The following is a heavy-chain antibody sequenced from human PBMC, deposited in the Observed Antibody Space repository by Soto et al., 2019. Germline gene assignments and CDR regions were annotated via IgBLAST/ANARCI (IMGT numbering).Heavy chain of an antibody. CDR3: ARDSGGSYYPYYCGMDV. Sequence: GGSLRLSCAASGFTFSSYSMNWVRQAPGKGLEWVSSISSSSSYIYYADSVKGRFTISRDNAKNSLYLQMNSLRAEDTAVYYCARDSGGSYYPYYCGMDVWGQGTTVTVSS. CDR2: ISSSSSYI. J-gene: IGHJ6*02. CDR1: GFTFSSYS. V-gene: IGHV3-21*01. D-gene: IGHD1-26*01.